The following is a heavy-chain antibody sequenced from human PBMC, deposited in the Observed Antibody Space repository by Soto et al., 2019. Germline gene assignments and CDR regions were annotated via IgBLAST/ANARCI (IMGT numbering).Heavy chain of an antibody. CDR1: GFTFSNYG. Sequence: EASVKVSCKASGFTFSNYGLNWVRQAPGQGLEWMGWVSANNGHTNYAQNLQGRVSMTTDTSTSTAYMELRGLTFDDTAVYYCARDIESVTAKHFFYYYAMDVWGQGTTVTV. D-gene: IGHD2-8*01. CDR3: ARDIESVTAKHFFYYYAMDV. J-gene: IGHJ6*02. CDR2: VSANNGHT. V-gene: IGHV1-18*01.